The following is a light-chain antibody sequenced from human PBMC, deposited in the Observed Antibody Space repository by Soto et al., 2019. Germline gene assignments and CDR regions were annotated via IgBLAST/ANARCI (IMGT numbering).Light chain of an antibody. CDR2: EVA. CDR1: SSDVGGYNF. CDR3: CSHSSSITWM. Sequence: QSALTQTASVSGSPGQSITMSCTGTSSDVGGYNFVSWYQQHPGKAPKLIVHEVANRLSGVSGRFSGSKSGNTAFLTISGRQAEDEAVYYCCSHSSSITWMFGGGTKLTVL. V-gene: IGLV2-14*03. J-gene: IGLJ3*02.